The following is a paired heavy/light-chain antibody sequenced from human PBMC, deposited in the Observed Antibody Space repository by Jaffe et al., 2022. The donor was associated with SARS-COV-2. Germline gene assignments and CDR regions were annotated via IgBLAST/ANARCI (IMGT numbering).Heavy chain of an antibody. CDR3: AREVKTVPAERWPYYFDY. CDR1: GFDFSSYS. CDR2: ISSASSTI. V-gene: IGHV3-48*01. D-gene: IGHD6-19*01. Sequence: EVQLVESGGGLLQPGGTLRLSCAASGFDFSSYSMNWVRQAPGKGLEWVSYISSASSTIYYADSVKGRFTISRDNAKNSLYLQMNSLRAEDTAVYYCAREVKTVPAERWPYYFDYWGQGTLVTVSS. J-gene: IGHJ4*02.
Light chain of an antibody. CDR1: QGISNY. V-gene: IGKV1-27*01. J-gene: IGKJ3*01. CDR2: AAS. CDR3: QKYNSAPPFT. Sequence: DIQMTQSPSSLSASVGDRVTITCRASQGISNYLAWYQQKPGKVPKLLIYAASTLQSGVPSRLSGSGSGTDFTLTISSLQPEDVATYYCQKYNSAPPFTFGPGTRVDLK.